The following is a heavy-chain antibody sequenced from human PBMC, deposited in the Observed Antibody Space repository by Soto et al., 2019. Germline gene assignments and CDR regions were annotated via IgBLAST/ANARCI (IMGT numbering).Heavy chain of an antibody. V-gene: IGHV3-9*01. CDR1: GFNFDDYG. Sequence: EVQLVESGGGLVQPGRSLRLSCAASGFNFDDYGMHWVRQAPGKGPEWGSGINWNSRSLDYAASMKGRLTISRDNXXXXXXXXXXXXXXXXXXXXXXXXXXXXXXAIGGLFDYWGQGTLVT. D-gene: IGHD3-10*01. CDR3: XXXXXXXXAIGGLFDY. J-gene: IGHJ4*02. CDR2: INWNSRSL.